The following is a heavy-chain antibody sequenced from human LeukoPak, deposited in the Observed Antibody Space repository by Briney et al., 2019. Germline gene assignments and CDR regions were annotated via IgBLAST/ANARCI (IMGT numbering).Heavy chain of an antibody. D-gene: IGHD6-13*01. Sequence: SETLSLTCTVSGGSISSRYWSWIRQPPGKGLEWIGCIYYSGSTNYNPSLKSRVTISVDTPKNQFSLELSSVTAADTAVYYCARRYSSSWYYFDYWGQGTLVTVSS. CDR3: ARRYSSSWYYFDY. CDR2: IYYSGST. J-gene: IGHJ4*02. V-gene: IGHV4-59*08. CDR1: GGSISSRY.